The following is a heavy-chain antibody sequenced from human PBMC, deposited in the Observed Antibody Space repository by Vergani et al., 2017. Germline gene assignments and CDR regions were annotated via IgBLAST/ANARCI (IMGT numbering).Heavy chain of an antibody. CDR1: GYSLSSGYY. D-gene: IGHD6-19*01. CDR2: LYHSGST. J-gene: IGHJ4*02. CDR3: AGSVLISXGWYRETQYYFDY. V-gene: IGHV4-38-2*01. Sequence: QVQLQESGPGLVKPSETLTLTCAVSGYSLSSGYYWGWIRQPPGKGLEWIGSLYHSGSTYYNPSLKSRVTISLDTSKNQFSLKLSSVTAADTAVYYCAGSVLISXGWYRETQYYFDYWGQGTLVTVSS.